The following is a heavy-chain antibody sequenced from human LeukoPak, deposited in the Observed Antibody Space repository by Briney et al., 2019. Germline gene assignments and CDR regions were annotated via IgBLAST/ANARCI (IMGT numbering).Heavy chain of an antibody. CDR1: GNSISTSKSY. CDR3: ARVFSVAGTFDY. J-gene: IGHJ4*02. Sequence: SDTLSLTCTVSGNSISTSKSYWGWIRQPPLKGLEWIGRIYTSGNTYYNPSLKSRVTMSVDTSKNQFSLNLSSVTAADTAVYYCARVFSVAGTFDYWGQGTLVTVSS. CDR2: IYTSGNT. D-gene: IGHD6-19*01. V-gene: IGHV4-39*07.